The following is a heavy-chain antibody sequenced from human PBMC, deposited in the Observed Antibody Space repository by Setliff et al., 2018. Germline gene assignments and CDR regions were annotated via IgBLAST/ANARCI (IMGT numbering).Heavy chain of an antibody. D-gene: IGHD6-19*01. CDR1: GGSISSYY. J-gene: IGHJ6*03. CDR2: IYIGGSA. V-gene: IGHV4-4*07. Sequence: SETLSLTCTVSGGSISSYYWSWIRQTAGKGLEWIGHIYIGGSANYNPSLKSRVTMSIDTSKNRFSLKLNSVTAADMAVYYCAREQWLDPPGYYYMDVWAKGTTVTVSS. CDR3: AREQWLDPPGYYYMDV.